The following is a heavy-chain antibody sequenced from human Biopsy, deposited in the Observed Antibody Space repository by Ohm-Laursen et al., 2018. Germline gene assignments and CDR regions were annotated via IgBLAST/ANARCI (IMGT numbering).Heavy chain of an antibody. V-gene: IGHV3-9*01. CDR3: ARDPNWGSGY. CDR1: GFTFDDYA. Sequence: SLRLSCAAFGFTFDDYALHWVRQAPGKALEWVSGISWNSLSIGYADSVKGRFTISRDNSNNSLYLQMNSLKAEDTAVYYCARDPNWGSGYWGQGTLVTVSS. CDR2: ISWNSLSI. J-gene: IGHJ4*02. D-gene: IGHD7-27*01.